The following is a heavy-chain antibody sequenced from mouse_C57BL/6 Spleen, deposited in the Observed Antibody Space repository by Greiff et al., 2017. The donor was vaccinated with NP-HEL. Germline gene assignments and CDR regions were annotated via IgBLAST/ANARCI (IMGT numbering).Heavy chain of an antibody. CDR1: GFTFSDYG. CDR3: ARGHYGSSYVYWYFDV. V-gene: IGHV5-17*01. CDR2: ISSGSSTI. J-gene: IGHJ1*03. Sequence: EVKLQESGGGLVKPGGSLKLSCAASGFTFSDYGMHWVRQAPEKGLEWVAYISSGSSTIYYADTVKGRFTISRDNAKNTLFLQMTSLRSEDTAMYYCARGHYGSSYVYWYFDVWGTGTTVTVSS. D-gene: IGHD1-1*01.